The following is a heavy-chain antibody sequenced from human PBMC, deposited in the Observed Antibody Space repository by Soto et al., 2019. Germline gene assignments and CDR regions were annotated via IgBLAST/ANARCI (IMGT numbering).Heavy chain of an antibody. CDR1: GFTFSSYA. J-gene: IGHJ6*03. D-gene: IGHD6-13*01. CDR3: AKPGYSSSWTYYYYYMDV. V-gene: IGHV3-23*01. Sequence: GGSLRLSCAASGFTFSSYAMSWVRQAPGKGLEWVSAISGSGGSTYYADSVKGRFTISRDNSKNTLYLQMNSLRAEDTAVYYCAKPGYSSSWTYYYYYMDVWGKGTTVTVSS. CDR2: ISGSGGST.